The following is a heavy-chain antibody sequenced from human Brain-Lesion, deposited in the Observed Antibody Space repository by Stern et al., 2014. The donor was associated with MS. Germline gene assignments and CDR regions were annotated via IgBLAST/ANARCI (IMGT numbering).Heavy chain of an antibody. CDR3: ARGYYGSGRPQKGMDV. V-gene: IGHV1-2*02. J-gene: IGHJ6*02. CDR2: ITPNSGGT. CDR1: GYTFTGYY. D-gene: IGHD3-10*01. Sequence: VQLVESGAAVKKPGASVKVSCKASGYTFTGYYMHWVRQAPGQGLEWMGWITPNSGGTHYAQKFQGRVTMTRDTSITTAYMELSRLRSDDTAVYYCARGYYGSGRPQKGMDVWGQGTTVTVSS.